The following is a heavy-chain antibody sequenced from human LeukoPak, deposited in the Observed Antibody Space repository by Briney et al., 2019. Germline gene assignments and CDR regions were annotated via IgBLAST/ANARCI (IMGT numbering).Heavy chain of an antibody. D-gene: IGHD5-18*01. V-gene: IGHV1-18*01. J-gene: IGHJ4*02. CDR1: GYTFITYG. Sequence: ASVRVSCKASGYTFITYGINWVRQAPGQGLDWMGWISPYNGDTNYAQKFQGRVTVTTDTSTSTVYMELRSLRSDDTAVYYCARDKSRYNYGYNYWGQGTLVPVSS. CDR2: ISPYNGDT. CDR3: ARDKSRYNYGYNY.